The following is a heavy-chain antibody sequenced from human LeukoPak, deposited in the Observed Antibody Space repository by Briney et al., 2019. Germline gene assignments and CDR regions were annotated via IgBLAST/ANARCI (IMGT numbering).Heavy chain of an antibody. Sequence: GGSLRLSCAASGFTVSSNYMSWVRQAPGKWLEWVSVIYSGGSTYYADSVKGRFTISRDNSKNTLYLQMNSLRAEDTAVYYCAREGTMTGEYYFDYWGQGTLVTVSS. D-gene: IGHD3-10*02. CDR1: GFTVSSNY. V-gene: IGHV3-66*01. J-gene: IGHJ4*02. CDR2: IYSGGST. CDR3: AREGTMTGEYYFDY.